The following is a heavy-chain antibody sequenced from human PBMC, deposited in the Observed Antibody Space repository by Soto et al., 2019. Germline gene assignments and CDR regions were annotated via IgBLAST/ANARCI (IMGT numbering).Heavy chain of an antibody. V-gene: IGHV4-31*03. Sequence: QVQLQESGPGLVKPSQTLSLTCTVSGGSISSGGYYWSWIRQHPGKGLEWIGYIYYSGSTYYNPSLKRRVTISVDTSKNQFSLKLSSVTAADTAVYYCAREGSLAASRFDPWGQGTLVTVSS. D-gene: IGHD6-13*01. CDR1: GGSISSGGYY. J-gene: IGHJ5*02. CDR3: AREGSLAASRFDP. CDR2: IYYSGST.